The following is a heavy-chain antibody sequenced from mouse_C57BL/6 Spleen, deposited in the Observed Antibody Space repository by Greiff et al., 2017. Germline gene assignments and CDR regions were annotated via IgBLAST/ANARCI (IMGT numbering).Heavy chain of an antibody. CDR2: IHPNSGST. Sequence: QVQLQQPGAELVKPGASVKLSCKASGYTFTSYWMHWVKQRPGQGLEWIGMIHPNSGSTNYNEKFKSKATLTVDKSSSTAYMQLSSLTSEDSAVYYCARSHYYGSIYFDYWGQGTTLTVAS. D-gene: IGHD1-1*01. V-gene: IGHV1-64*01. J-gene: IGHJ2*01. CDR3: ARSHYYGSIYFDY. CDR1: GYTFTSYW.